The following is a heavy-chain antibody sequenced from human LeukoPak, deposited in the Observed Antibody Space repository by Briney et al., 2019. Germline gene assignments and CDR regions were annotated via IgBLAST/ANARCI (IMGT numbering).Heavy chain of an antibody. CDR1: GGSFSGYY. Sequence: SETLSLTCAVYGGSFSGYYWSWIRQPPGKGLEWIGEINHSGSTNYNPSLKSRVTISVDTSKNQVSLNLTSMTAADTAVYYCAKSGGYGLIDYWGQGTLVTVSS. CDR3: AKSGGYGLIDY. J-gene: IGHJ4*01. V-gene: IGHV4-34*01. CDR2: INHSGST. D-gene: IGHD1-26*01.